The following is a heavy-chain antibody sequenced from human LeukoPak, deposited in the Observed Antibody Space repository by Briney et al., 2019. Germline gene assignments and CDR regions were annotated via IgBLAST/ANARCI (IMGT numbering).Heavy chain of an antibody. CDR2: VYYSGST. D-gene: IGHD3/OR15-3a*01. CDR3: ARRAGTGGRDYFDY. V-gene: IGHV4-59*08. CDR1: GGFISNYF. J-gene: IGHJ4*02. Sequence: PSETLSLTCTVSGGFISNYFWSWIRQPPGEGLEWIGYVYYSGSTNYNPSLKSRVTISVETSKNQFSLNLSSVTAADTAVYYCARRAGTGGRDYFDYWGQGTLVTVSS.